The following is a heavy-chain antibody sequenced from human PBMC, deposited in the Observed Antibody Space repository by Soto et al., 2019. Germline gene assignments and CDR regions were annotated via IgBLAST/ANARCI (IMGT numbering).Heavy chain of an antibody. CDR3: ASPPVAATYYYGMDV. J-gene: IGHJ6*02. CDR2: IIPIFGTA. D-gene: IGHD1-26*01. Sequence: QVQLVQSGAEVKKPGSSVKGSCKASGGTFSSYAISWVRRAPGQGLEWMGGIIPIFGTANYAQKFQGRVTITADESTSTAYMELSSLRSEDTAVYYCASPPVAATYYYGMDVWGQGTTVTVSS. CDR1: GGTFSSYA. V-gene: IGHV1-69*12.